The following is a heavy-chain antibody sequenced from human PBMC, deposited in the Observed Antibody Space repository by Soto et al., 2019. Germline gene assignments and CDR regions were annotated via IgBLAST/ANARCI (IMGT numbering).Heavy chain of an antibody. D-gene: IGHD5-12*01. V-gene: IGHV1-18*01. Sequence: QVQLVQSGAEVKKPGASVKVSCKASGYTFTRSGISWVRQAPGQGPEWMGWISSYNGDTNNAQTFQGRVTMTTDTSTSTAYMELRSLRSDDTAVYYCARAGVAPYYYYGMDVWGQGTPVTVSS. CDR1: GYTFTRSG. CDR3: ARAGVAPYYYYGMDV. CDR2: ISSYNGDT. J-gene: IGHJ6*02.